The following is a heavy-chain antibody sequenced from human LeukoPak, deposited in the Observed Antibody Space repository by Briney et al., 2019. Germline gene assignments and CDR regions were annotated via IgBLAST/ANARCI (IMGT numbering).Heavy chain of an antibody. J-gene: IGHJ6*02. Sequence: GASVKVSLKSSGYGFTIYGSCWGRQAPGQGAGWVGWISTNNGNKNYAKMLQGRVTITTNTSTSTAYVELRSVRYDDTAVFYCASNAMGTYYYDSSEFMDVWGQGTTVTVSS. V-gene: IGHV1-18*01. CDR1: GYGFTIYG. CDR2: ISTNNGNK. D-gene: IGHD3-22*01. CDR3: ASNAMGTYYYDSSEFMDV.